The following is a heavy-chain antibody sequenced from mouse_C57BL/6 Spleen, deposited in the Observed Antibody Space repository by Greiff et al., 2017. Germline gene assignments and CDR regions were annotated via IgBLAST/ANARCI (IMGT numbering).Heavy chain of an antibody. Sequence: VQLQQPGAELVRPGSSVKLSCKASGYTFTSYWMDWVKQRPGQGLEWIGNIYPSDSETHYNQKFKDKATLTVDKSSSTAYMQLSSLTSEDSAVYYCARDYSNYPLDYWGQGTTLTVSS. CDR2: IYPSDSET. CDR3: ARDYSNYPLDY. J-gene: IGHJ2*01. D-gene: IGHD2-5*01. CDR1: GYTFTSYW. V-gene: IGHV1-61*01.